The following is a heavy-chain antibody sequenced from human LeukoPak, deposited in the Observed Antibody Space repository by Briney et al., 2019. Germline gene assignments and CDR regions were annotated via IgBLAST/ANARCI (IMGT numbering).Heavy chain of an antibody. V-gene: IGHV3-74*01. CDR2: IASDGSST. J-gene: IGHJ4*02. CDR3: ARDVNGY. CDR1: GFTFSSYW. Sequence: GGSLRLSCAASGFTFSSYWMNWVRQAPGKGLVWVSRIASDGSSTTYADSVKGRFSISRDNAKNTLYLQMNSLRDEDTAVYYCARDVNGYWGQGTLVTVSS.